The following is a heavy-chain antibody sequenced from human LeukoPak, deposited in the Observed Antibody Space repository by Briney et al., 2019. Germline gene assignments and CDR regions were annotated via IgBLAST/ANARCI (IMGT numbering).Heavy chain of an antibody. J-gene: IGHJ4*02. CDR1: GGSISSYY. CDR3: ARYDSSGYYFDY. V-gene: IGHV4-59*01. CDR2: NYYSGST. Sequence: SETLSLTCTVSGGSISSYYWSWIRQPPGKGLEWIGYNYYSGSTNYNPSLKSRVTISVDTSKNQFSLKLSSVTAADTAVYYCARYDSSGYYFDYWGQGTLVTVSS. D-gene: IGHD3-22*01.